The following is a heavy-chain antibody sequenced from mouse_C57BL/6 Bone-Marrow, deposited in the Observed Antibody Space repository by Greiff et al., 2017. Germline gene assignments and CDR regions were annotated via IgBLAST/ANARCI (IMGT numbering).Heavy chain of an antibody. V-gene: IGHV1-55*01. CDR2: IYPGSGST. D-gene: IGHD2-5*01. Sequence: QVQLQQPGAELVKPGASVKMSCKASGYTFTSYWITWVKQRPGQGLEWIGDIYPGSGSTNSNEKFKGKATLTVDTSSSTAYMQLSSLTSEDSAVYYCARPYYSNYWDFDVGGTGTAATVTA. CDR1: GYTFTSYW. CDR3: ARPYYSNYWDFDV. J-gene: IGHJ1*03.